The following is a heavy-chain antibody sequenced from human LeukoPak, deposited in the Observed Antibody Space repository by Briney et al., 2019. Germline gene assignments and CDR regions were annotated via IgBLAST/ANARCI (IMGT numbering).Heavy chain of an antibody. CDR3: ARHPYSRGWYGLDY. CDR1: GGSISSSSYY. V-gene: IGHV4-39*01. D-gene: IGHD6-19*01. Sequence: KPSETLSLTCTVSGGSISSSSYYWGWIRQPPGKGLEGIVWIYYSGSTYYNPSLKSRITISVNTTKNQFSLMLSPMPAAATAVYFCARHPYSRGWYGLDYWGQGTLVTVSS. J-gene: IGHJ4*02. CDR2: IYYSGST.